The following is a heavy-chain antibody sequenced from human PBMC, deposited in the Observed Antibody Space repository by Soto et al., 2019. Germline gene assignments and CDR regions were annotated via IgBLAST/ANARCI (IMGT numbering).Heavy chain of an antibody. J-gene: IGHJ3*02. CDR1: GVSITSGGYY. Sequence: QVQLQESGPGLVKSSQTLSLTCVVSGVSITSGGYYWTWIRQHPGKGLEWIGNIYYNVTTFYHPSLESRVTISVDTSKNQFSLRLSSVTAADTAVYFCARGGGSSLAFHTWGQGTVVTVSP. CDR3: ARGGGSSLAFHT. D-gene: IGHD1-26*01. CDR2: IYYNVTT. V-gene: IGHV4-31*11.